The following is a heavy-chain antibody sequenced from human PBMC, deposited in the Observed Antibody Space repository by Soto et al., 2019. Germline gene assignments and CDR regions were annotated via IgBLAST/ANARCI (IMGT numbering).Heavy chain of an antibody. D-gene: IGHD6-13*01. CDR1: GGSISSKSFY. CDR3: ARRNRMAPAGKFYYYGMDV. CDR2: IDYSGNT. Sequence: PSETLSLTCTVSGGSISSKSFYWGWIRQPPGKGLEWIGSIDYSGNTYYNASLKSRVTISVDTSKNQLSLKLTSVTAADTGVYYCARRNRMAPAGKFYYYGMDVWGQGTTVT. V-gene: IGHV4-39*01. J-gene: IGHJ6*02.